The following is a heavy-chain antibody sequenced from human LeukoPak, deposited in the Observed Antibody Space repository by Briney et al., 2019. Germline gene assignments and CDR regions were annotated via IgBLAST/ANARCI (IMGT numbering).Heavy chain of an antibody. CDR2: IYYSGST. V-gene: IGHV4-38-2*02. CDR1: GYSISSGYY. CDR3: ASIPGSSTSWFHFDN. D-gene: IGHD2-2*01. Sequence: SETLSLTCTVSGYSISSGYYWGWIRQPPGKGLEWIGYIYYSGSTNYNPSLKSRVTISVDTSKNQFSLELRSLTAADTAIFYCASIPGSSTSWFHFDNWGQGTLVTVSS. J-gene: IGHJ4*02.